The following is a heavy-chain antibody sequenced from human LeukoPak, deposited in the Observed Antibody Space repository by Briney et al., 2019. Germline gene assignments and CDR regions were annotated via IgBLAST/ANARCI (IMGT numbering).Heavy chain of an antibody. CDR2: ISYDGSNK. Sequence: GGSLRLSCAASGFTFSSYAMSWVRQAPGKGLEWVAVISYDGSNKYYADSVKGRFTISRDNSKNTLYLQMNSLRAEDTAVYYCAKDPSRIAVAGLIDYWGQGTLVTVSS. V-gene: IGHV3-30*18. CDR1: GFTFSSYA. D-gene: IGHD6-19*01. J-gene: IGHJ4*02. CDR3: AKDPSRIAVAGLIDY.